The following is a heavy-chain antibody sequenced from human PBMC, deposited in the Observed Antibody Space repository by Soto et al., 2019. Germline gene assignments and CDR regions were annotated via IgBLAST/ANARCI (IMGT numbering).Heavy chain of an antibody. CDR3: ARIAATGRGWDV. Sequence: EVQLVESGGGSVQPGGSLRLSCVDSGFTFSSYWMSWVRQAPVKGLEWVGNIKQDGSEENYVDSLKGRFTISRDNAKNSMYLQMNSLRVEDTAVYYCARIAATGRGWDVWGQGTTVVVSS. D-gene: IGHD6-13*01. V-gene: IGHV3-7*01. CDR2: IKQDGSEE. J-gene: IGHJ6*02. CDR1: GFTFSSYW.